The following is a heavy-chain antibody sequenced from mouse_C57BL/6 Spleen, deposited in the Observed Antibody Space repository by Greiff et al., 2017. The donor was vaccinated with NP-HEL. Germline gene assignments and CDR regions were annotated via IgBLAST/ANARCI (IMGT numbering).Heavy chain of an antibody. CDR2: IEHSDSET. J-gene: IGHJ3*01. V-gene: IGHV1-52*01. CDR3: ARGDSSGYEEGSWFSY. D-gene: IGHD3-2*02. Sequence: VQLQQPGAELVRPGSSVKLSCKASGYTFTSYWMHWVKQRPIQGLEWIGNIEHSDSETHYNQKFKDKATLTVDKSSNTAYMQLSSLTSEDSAVYYCARGDSSGYEEGSWFSYWGQGTLVTVSA. CDR1: GYTFTSYW.